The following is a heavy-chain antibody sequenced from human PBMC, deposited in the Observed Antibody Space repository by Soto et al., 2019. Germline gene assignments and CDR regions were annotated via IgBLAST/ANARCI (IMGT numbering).Heavy chain of an antibody. D-gene: IGHD3-16*01. CDR1: GFTFSSYA. J-gene: IGHJ4*02. CDR2: ISYDGSNK. CDR3: ARDGILGYFDY. Sequence: QVQLVESGGGVVQPGRSLRLSCAASGFTFSSYAMHWVRQAPGKGLEWVAVISYDGSNKYYADSVKGRFTISRDNSKNTRYLQMNSLRAEDTAVYYCARDGILGYFDYWGQGTLVTVSS. V-gene: IGHV3-30-3*01.